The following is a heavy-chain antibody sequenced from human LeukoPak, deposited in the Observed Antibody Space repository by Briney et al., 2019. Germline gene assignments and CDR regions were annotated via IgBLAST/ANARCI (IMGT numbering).Heavy chain of an antibody. CDR3: ARDGRYFNWFDP. V-gene: IGHV4-59*01. CDR2: IYHSGIT. D-gene: IGHD3-9*01. Sequence: SETLSLTCTVSGGSISSYYWSWIRQPPGKGLEWIGYIYHSGITNYNPSLKSRVTISVDTSKNQFSLKLSSVTAADTAVYYCARDGRYFNWFDPWGQGTLVTVSS. J-gene: IGHJ5*02. CDR1: GGSISSYY.